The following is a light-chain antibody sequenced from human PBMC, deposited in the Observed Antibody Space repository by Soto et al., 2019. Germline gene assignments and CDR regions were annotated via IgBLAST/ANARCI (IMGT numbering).Light chain of an antibody. CDR3: QEYYSARS. J-gene: IGKJ1*01. CDR2: AAS. CDR1: HGISNY. Sequence: DIQMTQSPSSLSASVGDRVSITCRASHGISNYLAWYQQRPGKVPKLLIYAASTLQSGVPSRFSGSGSGTDFTLTISSLLPEDVATYYCQEYYSARSFGQGTKVEIK. V-gene: IGKV1-27*01.